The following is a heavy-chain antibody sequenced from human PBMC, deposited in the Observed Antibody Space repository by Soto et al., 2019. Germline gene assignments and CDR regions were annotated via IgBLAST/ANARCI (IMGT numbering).Heavy chain of an antibody. D-gene: IGHD3-22*01. CDR1: GDSFTSYW. CDR2: IYPVDSDT. V-gene: IGHV5-51*07. Sequence: GEXLKISGKGSGDSFTSYWNEKVHQMPGKGREWMGIIYPVDSDTRYSPSFQGQVTISADKSISTAYLQWSSLKASDTAMYYCARGDSSVYYPEYFQPWGQVSPVTVSS. CDR3: ARGDSSVYYPEYFQP. J-gene: IGHJ1*01.